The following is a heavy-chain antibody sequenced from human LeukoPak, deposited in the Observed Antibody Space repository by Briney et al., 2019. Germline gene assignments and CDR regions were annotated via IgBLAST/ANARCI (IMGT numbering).Heavy chain of an antibody. CDR3: ARESESSGWYDY. CDR1: GFTFHDYA. V-gene: IGHV3-43*02. D-gene: IGHD6-19*01. Sequence: GGSLGLSCAAPGFTFHDYAIHWVRQAPGKGLEWVSLISGDGGSTFYADSVKGRFTISRDNSKNSLYLQMNSLRSDDTALYYCARESESSGWYDYWGQGTIVTVSS. CDR2: ISGDGGST. J-gene: IGHJ4*02.